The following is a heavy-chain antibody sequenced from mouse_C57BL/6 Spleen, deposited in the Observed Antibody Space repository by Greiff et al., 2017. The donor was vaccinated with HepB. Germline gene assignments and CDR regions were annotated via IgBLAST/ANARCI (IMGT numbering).Heavy chain of an antibody. J-gene: IGHJ2*01. Sequence: QVQLQQSGAELVKPGASVKMSCKASGYTFTSYWITWVKQRPGQGLEWIGDIYPGSGSTNYNEKFKSKATLTVDTSSSTAYMQLSSLTSEDSAVYYCARRYYDYEGYYFDYWGQGTTLTVSS. V-gene: IGHV1-55*01. D-gene: IGHD2-4*01. CDR3: ARRYYDYEGYYFDY. CDR1: GYTFTSYW. CDR2: IYPGSGST.